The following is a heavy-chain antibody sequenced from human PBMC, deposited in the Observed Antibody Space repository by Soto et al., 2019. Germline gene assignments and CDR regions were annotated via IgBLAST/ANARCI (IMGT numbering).Heavy chain of an antibody. CDR1: GFIFSSYD. J-gene: IGHJ4*02. V-gene: IGHV3-13*01. CDR2: IGAAGDT. CDR3: ARAAAGTGYFDC. Sequence: VGSLRLSCAASGFIFSSYDMHWVRQAPGKGLEWVSTIGAAGDTYYPGSVKGRFTISRENAKNSLYLQMNSLRAGDTAVYYCARAAAGTGYFDCWGQGTLVTVSS. D-gene: IGHD6-13*01.